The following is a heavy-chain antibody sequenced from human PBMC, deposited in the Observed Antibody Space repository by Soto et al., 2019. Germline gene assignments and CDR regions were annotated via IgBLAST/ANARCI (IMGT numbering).Heavy chain of an antibody. Sequence: QVQLQESGPGLVKPSGTLSLTCAVSGGSISSSNWWSWVRQHPGKVLEWIGEIYHRGSTNYHPSLGSRVTISVDKSKNQVSLELSSVTAADTAVFYGARNIVVVVAATNYGMDVWGQGTTVTVSS. D-gene: IGHD2-15*01. CDR3: ARNIVVVVAATNYGMDV. CDR2: IYHRGST. J-gene: IGHJ6*02. V-gene: IGHV4-4*02. CDR1: GGSISSSNW.